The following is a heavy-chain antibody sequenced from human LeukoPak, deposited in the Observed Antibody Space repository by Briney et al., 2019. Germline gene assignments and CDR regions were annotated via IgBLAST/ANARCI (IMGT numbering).Heavy chain of an antibody. J-gene: IGHJ5*02. V-gene: IGHV4-34*01. D-gene: IGHD6-13*01. CDR1: GGSFSGYY. CDR3: ARGLLGSSSWHGDWFDP. CDR2: INHSGST. Sequence: TSETLSLTCAVYGGSFSGYYWSWIRQPPGKGLEWIGEINHSGSTNYNPSLKSRVTTSVDTSKNQFSLKLSSVTAADTAVYYCARGLLGSSSWHGDWFDPWGQGTLVTVSS.